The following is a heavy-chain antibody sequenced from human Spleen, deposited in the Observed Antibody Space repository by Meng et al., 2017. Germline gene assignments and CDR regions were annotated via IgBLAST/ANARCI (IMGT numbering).Heavy chain of an antibody. CDR1: GGFFSDDY. CDR3: ARVSGYSVRIYLDY. V-gene: IGHV4-34*01. CDR2: INHTGRT. Sequence: QVQLQQWGAGLLKPSGTLPLTCVVSGGFFSDDYWSWVRQPPGKGLEWIGEINHTGRTNYNPSLKSRVAISIDTSNNQFSLNLSSVTAADTAVYYCARVSGYSVRIYLDYWGQGTLVTVSS. J-gene: IGHJ4*02. D-gene: IGHD5/OR15-5a*01.